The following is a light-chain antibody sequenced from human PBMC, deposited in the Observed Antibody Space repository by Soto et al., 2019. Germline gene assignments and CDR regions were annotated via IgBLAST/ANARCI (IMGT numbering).Light chain of an antibody. Sequence: DIQMTQSPSSLSASVGDSVTITCRASQSISTSLCWFQQKPGRAPKLLISDASTLQSGVPSRFSGSGFGTDFTLTISSLQPEDFAAYYCLQTYTVPRTFGQGTNLDIK. V-gene: IGKV1-39*01. CDR3: LQTYTVPRT. J-gene: IGKJ2*01. CDR2: DAS. CDR1: QSISTS.